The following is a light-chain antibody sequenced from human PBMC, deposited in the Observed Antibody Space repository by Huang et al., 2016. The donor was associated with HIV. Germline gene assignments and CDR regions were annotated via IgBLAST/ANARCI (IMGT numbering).Light chain of an antibody. CDR3: QQYNNWPPLT. Sequence: EVVMTQSPNTLSVSPGERATLSCRASQSISSNLAWYQQKPGQDPRLLIYRASDRAAGGPARFSGSGSGTEFTLTISSLQSEDFAIYYCQQYNNWPPLTFGGGTKVEI. J-gene: IGKJ4*01. CDR1: QSISSN. CDR2: RAS. V-gene: IGKV3-15*01.